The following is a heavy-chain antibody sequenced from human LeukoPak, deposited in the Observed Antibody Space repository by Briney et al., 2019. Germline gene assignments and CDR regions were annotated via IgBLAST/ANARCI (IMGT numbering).Heavy chain of an antibody. CDR2: ISTDGTST. CDR3: AGCGGDCYSPDS. D-gene: IGHD2-21*01. Sequence: GGSLRLSCAASGFTFSSYWMHWVRQAPGEGLVWVSRISTDGTSTSYADSVKGRFTISRDNAKNTLYLQMNSLRAEDTAVYYCAGCGGDCYSPDSWGQGALVTVSS. J-gene: IGHJ4*02. CDR1: GFTFSSYW. V-gene: IGHV3-74*01.